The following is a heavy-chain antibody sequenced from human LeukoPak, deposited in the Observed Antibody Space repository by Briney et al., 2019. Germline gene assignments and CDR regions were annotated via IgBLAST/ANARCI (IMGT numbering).Heavy chain of an antibody. D-gene: IGHD1-26*01. Sequence: ASVKVSCKVSGYTFTDYYMHWVQQAPGKGLEWMGLVDPEDGETIYAEKFQGRVTITADTSTDTAYMELSSLRSEDTAAYYCATVGVGATSHSDYWGQGTLVTVSS. CDR1: GYTFTDYY. J-gene: IGHJ4*02. CDR2: VDPEDGET. CDR3: ATVGVGATSHSDY. V-gene: IGHV1-69-2*01.